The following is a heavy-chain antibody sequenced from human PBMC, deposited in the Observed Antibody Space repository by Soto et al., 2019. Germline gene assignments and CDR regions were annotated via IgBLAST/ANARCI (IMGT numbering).Heavy chain of an antibody. Sequence: SETLSLTCAVSGGSISSGGYSWSWIRQPPGKGLEWIGYIYHSGSTYYNPSLKSQVTISVDRSKNQFSLKLSSVTAADTAVYYCAREGGGSSSGWFDPWGQGTLVTVSS. V-gene: IGHV4-30-2*01. CDR2: IYHSGST. J-gene: IGHJ5*02. CDR1: GGSISSGGYS. CDR3: AREGGGSSSGWFDP. D-gene: IGHD6-6*01.